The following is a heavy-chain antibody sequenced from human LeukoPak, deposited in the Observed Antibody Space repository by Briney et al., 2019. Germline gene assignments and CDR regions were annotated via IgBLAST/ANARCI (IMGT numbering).Heavy chain of an antibody. CDR1: GGSISSYY. CDR2: IYYSGST. D-gene: IGHD6-13*01. Sequence: SETLSLTCTVSGGSISSYYWGWIRQPPGKGLEWIGSIYYSGSTYYNPSLKSRVTISVDTSKNQFSLKLSSVTAADTAVYYCARHLTGYSSSWKPWGQGTLVTVSS. J-gene: IGHJ5*02. V-gene: IGHV4-39*01. CDR3: ARHLTGYSSSWKP.